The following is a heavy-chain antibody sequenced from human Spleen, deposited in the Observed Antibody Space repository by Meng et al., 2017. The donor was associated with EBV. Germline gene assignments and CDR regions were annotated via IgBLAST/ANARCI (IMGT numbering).Heavy chain of an antibody. V-gene: IGHV3-11*01. CDR1: GFIFSDSY. D-gene: IGHD1-26*01. J-gene: IGHJ4*02. CDR3: ARGSGRWTFDY. CDR2: ISNSGTTI. Sequence: QVELGGSGGGLVKPGGSLRLSCAASGFIFSDSYMSWIRQTPGKGLEWISYISNSGTTIKYADSVKGRFTISRDNAKNSLYLQMNSLRADDTAVYYCARGSGRWTFDYWGQGTLVTVSS.